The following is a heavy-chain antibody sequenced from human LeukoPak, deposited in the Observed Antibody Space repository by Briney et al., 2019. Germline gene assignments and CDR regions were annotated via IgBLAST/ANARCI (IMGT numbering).Heavy chain of an antibody. CDR1: GFAFSSYG. CDR2: ISYDGSNK. Sequence: GGSLRLSCAASGFAFSSYGMHWVRQAPGKGLEWVAVISYDGSNKYYADSVKGRFTISRDNSKNTLYLQMSSLRAEDTAVYYCAKDTMVPGSSGYPWGQGTLVTVSS. V-gene: IGHV3-30*18. D-gene: IGHD3-22*01. J-gene: IGHJ5*02. CDR3: AKDTMVPGSSGYP.